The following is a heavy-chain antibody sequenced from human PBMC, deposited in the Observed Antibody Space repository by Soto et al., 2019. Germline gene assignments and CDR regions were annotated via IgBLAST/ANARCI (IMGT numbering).Heavy chain of an antibody. J-gene: IGHJ4*02. CDR3: AKARYYDSTGYLYYFDY. CDR1: GFTFSSYA. Sequence: PGGSLRLSCAASGFTFSSYAMIWVRQAPGKGLEWVSSISGSGGSTYYADSVKGRFTISRDNSKNTLYLQMNSLRAEDTAVYYCAKARYYDSTGYLYYFDYWGQGTLVTVSS. D-gene: IGHD3-22*01. CDR2: ISGSGGST. V-gene: IGHV3-23*01.